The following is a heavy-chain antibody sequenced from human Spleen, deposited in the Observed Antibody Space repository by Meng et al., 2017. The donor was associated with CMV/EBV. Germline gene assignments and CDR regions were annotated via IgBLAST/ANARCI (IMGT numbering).Heavy chain of an antibody. CDR2: ISSDGSR. CDR1: GFRVTRTY. Sequence: PWGSLRLSCAASGFRVTRTYVMWVRQASGKGLQWVSVISSDGSRYYADSVKGRFTISRDSSKNTVYLQMNTLRAEDTAVYYCARLTMWGQGTLVTVSS. V-gene: IGHV3-53*01. J-gene: IGHJ4*02. CDR3: ARLTM. D-gene: IGHD3-9*01.